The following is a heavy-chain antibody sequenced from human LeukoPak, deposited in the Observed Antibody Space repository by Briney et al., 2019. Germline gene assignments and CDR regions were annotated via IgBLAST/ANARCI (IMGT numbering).Heavy chain of an antibody. CDR1: GFTFSSYG. J-gene: IGHJ5*02. D-gene: IGHD3-22*01. Sequence: PGGSLRLSCAASGFTFSSYGMHWVRQAPGKGLEWVAVISYDGSSKYYADSVKGRFTISRDNSKNTLYLQMNSLRAEDTAVYYCAKDRYYYDSSGWSPWGQGTLVTVSS. CDR3: AKDRYYYDSSGWSP. CDR2: ISYDGSSK. V-gene: IGHV3-30*18.